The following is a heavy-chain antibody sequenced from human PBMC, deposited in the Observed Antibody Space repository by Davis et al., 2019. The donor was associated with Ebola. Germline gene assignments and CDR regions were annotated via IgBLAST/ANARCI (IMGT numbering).Heavy chain of an antibody. V-gene: IGHV3-30*18. D-gene: IGHD3-9*01. Sequence: GGSLRLSCAAPGFTFSSYGMHWVRQAPGKGLEWVAVISYDGSNKYYADSVKGRFTISRDNSKNTLYLQMNSLRAEDTAVYYCAKGEKLRYFDWLLFSGSFDYWGQGTLVTVSS. CDR3: AKGEKLRYFDWLLFSGSFDY. CDR2: ISYDGSNK. CDR1: GFTFSSYG. J-gene: IGHJ4*02.